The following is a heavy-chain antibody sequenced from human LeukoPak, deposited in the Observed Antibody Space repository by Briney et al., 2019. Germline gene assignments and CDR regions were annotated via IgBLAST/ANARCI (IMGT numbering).Heavy chain of an antibody. CDR1: GGTFISYA. Sequence: SVEVSCKASGGTFISYAISWVRQAPGQGLEWMGGIIPIFGTANYAQKFQGRVTITTDESTSTAYMELSSLRSEDTAVYYCARANWIQHRNYYYYYYMDVWGKGTTVTVSS. CDR3: ARANWIQHRNYYYYYYMDV. CDR2: IIPIFGTA. V-gene: IGHV1-69*05. D-gene: IGHD1-20*01. J-gene: IGHJ6*03.